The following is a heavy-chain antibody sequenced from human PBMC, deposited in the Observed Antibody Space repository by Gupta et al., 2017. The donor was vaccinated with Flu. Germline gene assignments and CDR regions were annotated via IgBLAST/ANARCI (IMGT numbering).Heavy chain of an antibody. CDR3: ASYYYDSSGTHF. V-gene: IGHV3-48*01. D-gene: IGHD3-22*01. Sequence: VRHVPGKGLEWLSYISGSGITIHYADSVKGRFTISRDNAKNSLYLQMNSLRAEDTAVYHCASYYYDSSGTHFWGQGTLVTVSS. CDR2: ISGSGITI. J-gene: IGHJ4*02.